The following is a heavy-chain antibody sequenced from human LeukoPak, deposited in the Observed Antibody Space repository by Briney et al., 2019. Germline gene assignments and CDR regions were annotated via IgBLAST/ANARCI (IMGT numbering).Heavy chain of an antibody. CDR1: GFTFSDYA. CDR3: ARDYWWNYDY. D-gene: IGHD1-7*01. V-gene: IGHV3-30-3*01. CDR2: ISKDGSDK. Sequence: GGSLRLSCAASGFTFSDYAMHWVRQAPGKGLEWVAVISKDGSDKYYPGSVRGRFTISRDNSKNTIYLQMDSLRAEDTAIYYCARDYWWNYDYWGQGTLVAVSS. J-gene: IGHJ4*02.